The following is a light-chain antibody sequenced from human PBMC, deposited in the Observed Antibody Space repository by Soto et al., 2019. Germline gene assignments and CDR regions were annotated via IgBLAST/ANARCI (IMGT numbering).Light chain of an antibody. CDR1: QTISMY. CDR2: AAS. Sequence: DIQMTQSPSSLSASVGDRVTITRRASQTISMYLNWYQQKPGKAPILLISAASSLESGVPSRFSGSRSGTEFTLTISSLQPEDCATYYCQQSYSTPPLTFGGGTKVEIK. J-gene: IGKJ4*01. V-gene: IGKV1-39*01. CDR3: QQSYSTPPLT.